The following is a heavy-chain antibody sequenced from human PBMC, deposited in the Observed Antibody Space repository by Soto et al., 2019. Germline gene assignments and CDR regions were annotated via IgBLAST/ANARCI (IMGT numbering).Heavy chain of an antibody. D-gene: IGHD2-15*01. V-gene: IGHV4-59*08. Sequence: SETLSLTCSVSGGSVNSYDWSWIRQPPGKELEWIGYIYNSGGTDYNPSLKSRVTISEDTSKNQFSLKLTSVTTTDTAVYYCARRFCRGGSCYSSFDYWGQGTLVTVSS. CDR2: IYNSGGT. CDR1: GGSVNSYD. CDR3: ARRFCRGGSCYSSFDY. J-gene: IGHJ4*02.